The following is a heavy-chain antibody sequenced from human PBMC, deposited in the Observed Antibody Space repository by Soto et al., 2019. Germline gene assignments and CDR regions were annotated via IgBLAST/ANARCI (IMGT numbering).Heavy chain of an antibody. CDR2: ITGSGGTI. Sequence: GGSLRLSCAAFGFTFKPYAMTWVRQVPGKGLEWVSVITGSGGTIYYADSVKCRFTISRDNSKDTFYLQMNNLRADDTTLYLCAKDKRAWGFFDFWGQGTKGTVPQ. J-gene: IGHJ4*02. CDR1: GFTFKPYA. CDR3: AKDKRAWGFFDF. V-gene: IGHV3-23*01. D-gene: IGHD7-27*01.